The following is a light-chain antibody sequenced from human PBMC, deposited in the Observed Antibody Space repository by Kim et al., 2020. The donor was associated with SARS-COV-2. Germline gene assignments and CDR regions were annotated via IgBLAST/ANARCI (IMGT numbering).Light chain of an antibody. V-gene: IGKV3-20*01. Sequence: EIVLTQAPAPLSLSPGARVTLSCRASQSVSSNSLAWYQQVPGQAPRLLIYAASKRATGIPDRFSASGSETDFTLTINRLDPEDFAVYYCQQYGSSPYTFGQGTKLAI. CDR3: QQYGSSPYT. J-gene: IGKJ2*01. CDR2: AAS. CDR1: QSVSSNS.